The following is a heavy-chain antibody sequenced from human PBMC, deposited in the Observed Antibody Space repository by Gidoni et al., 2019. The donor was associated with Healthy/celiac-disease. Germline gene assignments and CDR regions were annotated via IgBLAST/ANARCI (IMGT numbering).Heavy chain of an antibody. V-gene: IGHV1-69*01. J-gene: IGHJ5*02. CDR3: ARDGPAAAGPRNWFDP. CDR2: IIPIFGTA. Sequence: QVQLVQSGAEVKKPGSSVKVSCKASGGTFSSYAISWVRQDPGQGLEWMGGIIPIFGTANSAQKFQGRVTITADESTSTAYMELSSLRSEDTAVYYCARDGPAAAGPRNWFDPWGQGTLVTVSS. CDR1: GGTFSSYA. D-gene: IGHD6-13*01.